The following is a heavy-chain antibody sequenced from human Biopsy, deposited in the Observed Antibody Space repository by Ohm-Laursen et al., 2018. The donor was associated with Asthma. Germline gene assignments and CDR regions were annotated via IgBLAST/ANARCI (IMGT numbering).Heavy chain of an antibody. CDR3: ARGSEWSGLDI. J-gene: IGHJ6*02. D-gene: IGHD3-3*01. V-gene: IGHV4-34*01. CDR2: SDHRGNT. CDR1: GLSSSAYY. Sequence: GTLSLTCSMYGLSSSAYYWTWIRQTPGKGLEWIGESDHRGNTNTNATLKSRVTISKAKSANEFSLKMKSVTAADTAIYYCARGSEWSGLDIWGQGTTVTVSS.